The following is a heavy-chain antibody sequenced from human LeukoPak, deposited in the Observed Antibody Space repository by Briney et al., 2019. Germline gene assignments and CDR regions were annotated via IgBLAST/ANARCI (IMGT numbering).Heavy chain of an antibody. D-gene: IGHD3-10*01. CDR2: ISRSGSTI. J-gene: IGHJ4*02. Sequence: PGGSLRLSCAASGFTFSTYEMNWVRQAPGTGLEWAAVISRSGSTIYYAASLKGRFTIYRDNAKSSRYLQMNSLRAEDTAVYYCARGGGRFGELLGRTRFDYWGQGTLVTVSS. CDR1: GFTFSTYE. CDR3: ARGGGRFGELLGRTRFDY. V-gene: IGHV3-48*03.